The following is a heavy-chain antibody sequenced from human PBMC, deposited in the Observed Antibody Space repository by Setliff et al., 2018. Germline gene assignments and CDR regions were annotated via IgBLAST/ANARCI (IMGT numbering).Heavy chain of an antibody. J-gene: IGHJ4*02. Sequence: SETLSLTCTVSGDSVSSSTYHWGWIRQSPGKGLEWIGNIYYNGNTNKNPSLKSRVTISVDTSRDQFSLRLSSVTAADTAMYYCARVRVVQGYYEFDYWGQGTLVTVSS. D-gene: IGHD3-16*01. CDR3: ARVRVVQGYYEFDY. CDR2: IYYNGNT. CDR1: GDSVSSSTYH. V-gene: IGHV4-39*07.